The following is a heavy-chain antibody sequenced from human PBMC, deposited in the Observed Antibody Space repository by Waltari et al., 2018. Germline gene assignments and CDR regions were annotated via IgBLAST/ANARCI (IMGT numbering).Heavy chain of an antibody. CDR1: GDSMNSNSW. J-gene: IGHJ1*01. Sequence: QVQLQQSGPGLVEPSGTLPLTCTVSGDSMNSNSWWSWVRQSPEKGLEWIGQIHRSGRTNYNPSFESRVTIAADTSNNHFSLRLTSTTAADTAMYYCARDRGIGLFLDSWGQGTLVTVSP. CDR2: IHRSGRT. V-gene: IGHV4-4*02. CDR3: ARDRGIGLFLDS. D-gene: IGHD6-13*01.